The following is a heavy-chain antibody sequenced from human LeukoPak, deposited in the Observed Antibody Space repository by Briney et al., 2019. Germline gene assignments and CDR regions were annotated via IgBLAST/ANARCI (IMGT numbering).Heavy chain of an antibody. CDR3: ARAQSSYYFDY. Sequence: GGSLRLSCAASGFTFSSYAMSWVRQAPGKGLEWVSAISGSGGSTYYADSVKGRFTISRDNSKNTLYLQMSSLRGEDTAVYYCARAQSSYYFDYWGQGTLVTVSS. V-gene: IGHV3-23*01. CDR1: GFTFSSYA. D-gene: IGHD6-6*01. J-gene: IGHJ4*02. CDR2: ISGSGGST.